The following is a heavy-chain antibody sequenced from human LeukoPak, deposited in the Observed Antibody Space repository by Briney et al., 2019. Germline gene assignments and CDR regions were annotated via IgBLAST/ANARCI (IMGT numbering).Heavy chain of an antibody. Sequence: PSETLFLTCTVSGGSISSYYWSWIRQPPGKGLEWIGYIYYSGSTNYNPSLKSRVTISVDTSKNQFSLKLSSVTAADTAVYYCARVGPTYGMDVWGQGTTVTVSS. CDR3: ARVGPTYGMDV. CDR2: IYYSGST. D-gene: IGHD4-17*01. V-gene: IGHV4-59*01. CDR1: GGSISSYY. J-gene: IGHJ6*02.